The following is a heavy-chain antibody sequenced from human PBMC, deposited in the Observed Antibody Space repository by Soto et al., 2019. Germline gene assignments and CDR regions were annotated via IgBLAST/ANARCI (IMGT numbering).Heavy chain of an antibody. D-gene: IGHD4-17*01. CDR1: GYTFTRYG. Sequence: QVQLLQSGVEVKKPGASVKVSCKASGYTFTRYGISWVRQAPGQGREWMGWISAYNGNTNYAQKLQGRVTMTTDTTTSTAYMELGSLSSDDTAVYYCARAHHGDYSADYWGQRTLVTVSS. V-gene: IGHV1-18*01. J-gene: IGHJ4*02. CDR3: ARAHHGDYSADY. CDR2: ISAYNGNT.